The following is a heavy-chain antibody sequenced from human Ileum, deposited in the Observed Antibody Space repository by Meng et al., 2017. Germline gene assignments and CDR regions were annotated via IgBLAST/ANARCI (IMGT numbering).Heavy chain of an antibody. V-gene: IGHV1-18*01. CDR1: GYTFTTYG. CDR2: MNTDKGNT. J-gene: IGHJ4*02. D-gene: IGHD1-1*01. CDR3: AREGAYNGGDY. Sequence: QVTLVQSGAEVKKPEASVKVSCKASGYTFTTYGIGWVRQASGQGLEWMGWMNTDKGNTNYAQKFQGRVTMTRDTSTSTAYMELMSLRSDDTAVYYCAREGAYNGGDYWGQGTLVTVSS.